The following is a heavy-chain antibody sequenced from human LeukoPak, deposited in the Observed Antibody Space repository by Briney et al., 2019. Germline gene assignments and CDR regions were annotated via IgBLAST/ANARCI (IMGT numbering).Heavy chain of an antibody. J-gene: IGHJ5*02. CDR3: ARVSMVRGVIGWFDP. CDR1: GYTFTGYY. CDR2: INPNSGGT. D-gene: IGHD3-10*01. Sequence: GASVKVSCKASGYTFTGYYMHWVRQAPGQGLEWMGWINPNSGGTNYAQKFQGRVTMTRDTSTSTAYMELSRLRSDDTAVYYCARVSMVRGVIGWFDPWGQGTLVTVSS. V-gene: IGHV1-2*02.